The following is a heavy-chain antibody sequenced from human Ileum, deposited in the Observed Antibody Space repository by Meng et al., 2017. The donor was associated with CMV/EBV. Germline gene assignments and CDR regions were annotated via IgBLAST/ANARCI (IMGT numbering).Heavy chain of an antibody. Sequence: GGSLRLSCEASGFTFSGHWMHWVRQAPGKGLEWVSRIYRDISYADFAKGRFTISRDNAKNTLYLQMKGLRAEDTAVYYCFLAAAGTDYFDYWGQGTLVTVSS. D-gene: IGHD6-13*01. CDR1: GFTFSGHW. CDR3: FLAAAGTDYFDY. V-gene: IGHV3-74*01. CDR2: IYRDI. J-gene: IGHJ4*02.